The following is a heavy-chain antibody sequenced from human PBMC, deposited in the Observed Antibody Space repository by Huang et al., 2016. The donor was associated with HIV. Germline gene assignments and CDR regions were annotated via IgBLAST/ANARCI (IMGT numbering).Heavy chain of an antibody. V-gene: IGHV4-34*01. CDR3: ARGQGGYYYYYMDV. CDR1: GGSFSGYY. Sequence: QVQLQQWGAGLLRPSETLSLTCAVYGGSFSGYYGTWIRQPPGKGLEWIGEINHSKGTNYNPALKSRVTISVDTSRNQFSLTLTSVTAADTAVYYCARGQGGYYYYYMDVWGKGTTVTVSS. CDR2: INHSKGT. J-gene: IGHJ6*03.